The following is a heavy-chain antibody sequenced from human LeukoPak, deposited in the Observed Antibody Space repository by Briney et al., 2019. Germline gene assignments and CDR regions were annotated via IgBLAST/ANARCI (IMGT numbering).Heavy chain of an antibody. CDR3: ARLGLEVGGPNWFDP. D-gene: IGHD1-1*01. V-gene: IGHV3-7*01. J-gene: IGHJ5*02. CDR2: IKRDGSQK. Sequence: GGSLRLSCAAPGFSFSSNWMGWVRQAPGKGLEWVAHIKRDGSQKYYLDSVKGRFTISRDNAKNSLYLQMSSLRVEDTAVYYCARLGLEVGGPNWFDPWGQGTLVTVSS. CDR1: GFSFSSNW.